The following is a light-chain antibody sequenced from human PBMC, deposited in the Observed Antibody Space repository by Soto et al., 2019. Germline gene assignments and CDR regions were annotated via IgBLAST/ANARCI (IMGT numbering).Light chain of an antibody. V-gene: IGLV2-8*01. CDR2: DVT. Sequence: QSVLTHPPSASRSPGQSVTSSCTGTSSDVGGYNYVSWYQQHPGKAPKLIIFDVTERPSGVPDRFSGSKSGNTASLTVSGLQAEDEADYYCCSYAGTNNVFGTGTKVTVL. CDR3: CSYAGTNNV. J-gene: IGLJ1*01. CDR1: SSDVGGYNY.